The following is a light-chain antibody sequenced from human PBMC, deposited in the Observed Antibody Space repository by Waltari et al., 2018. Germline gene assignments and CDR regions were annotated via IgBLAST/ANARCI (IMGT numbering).Light chain of an antibody. Sequence: QSALTQPASVSGSPGQSITIPCTGTSSHVGSYHLVSEYQHQPGKAPKLMIHEGSKRRSGVSNGFPGSKSGNTASLTISGLQAEDEADYYCCSYAGSSTFVFGGGTKLPFL. V-gene: IGLV2-23*03. J-gene: IGLJ2*01. CDR3: CSYAGSSTFV. CDR2: EGS. CDR1: SSHVGSYHL.